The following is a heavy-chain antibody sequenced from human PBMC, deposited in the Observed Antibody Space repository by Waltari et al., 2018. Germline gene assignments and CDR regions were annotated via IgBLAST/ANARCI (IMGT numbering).Heavy chain of an antibody. CDR1: GFTLNTFW. J-gene: IGHJ4*02. CDR3: GGGGLDGAAY. D-gene: IGHD3-16*01. Sequence: EVQLMESGGDLVQPGGSLRLSCVVYGFTLNTFWMNWVRQAPGKGLVWVSRINNEGTYTTYADSVKGRFTISRDNAKNTLYLQMNSLRVEDTAVYYCGGGGLDGAAYWGQGTLVNVSS. V-gene: IGHV3-74*01. CDR2: INNEGTYT.